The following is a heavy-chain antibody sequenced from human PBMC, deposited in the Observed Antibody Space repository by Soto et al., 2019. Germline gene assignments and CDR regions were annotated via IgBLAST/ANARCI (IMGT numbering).Heavy chain of an antibody. Sequence: EVQVLQSGGGLVQPGGSLRLSCAASGFTFSSYAMSWVRQAPGKGLEWVSVIRGSGDSTYYADSVKGRFTISIDNSKNTLYLQMSSLRAEDTAAYYCAKLPLSMQYFDYWGQGTLVTVSS. D-gene: IGHD2-2*01. CDR3: AKLPLSMQYFDY. V-gene: IGHV3-23*01. J-gene: IGHJ4*02. CDR1: GFTFSSYA. CDR2: IRGSGDST.